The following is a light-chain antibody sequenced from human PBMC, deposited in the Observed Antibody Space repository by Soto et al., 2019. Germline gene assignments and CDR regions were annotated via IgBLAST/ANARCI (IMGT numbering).Light chain of an antibody. CDR3: HQYFTPART. J-gene: IGKJ1*01. V-gene: IGKV4-1*01. CDR1: EGGCDSSNNKNY. Sequence: VTAPPPHALALSRPPGASLEIKSSEGGCDSSNNKNYLAWYQQKPGQPPKLLISWASTRESGVPDRFSGSRSGTDFTLPLRSLQAEDVGVYYCHQYFTPARTVGQGTQVEIK. CDR2: WAS.